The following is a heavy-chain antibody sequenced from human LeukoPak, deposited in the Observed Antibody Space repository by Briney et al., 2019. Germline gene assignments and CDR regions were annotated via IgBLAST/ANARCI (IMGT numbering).Heavy chain of an antibody. D-gene: IGHD2-21*02. CDR1: GGSISSYY. CDR3: ARDLPYCGGDCYSGV. J-gene: IGHJ4*02. CDR2: IYYSGST. V-gene: IGHV4-59*12. Sequence: RSETLSLTCTVSGGSISSYYWSWIRQPPGKGLEWIGYIYYSGSTNYNPSLKSRVTISVDTSKNQFSLKLSSVTAADTAVYYWARDLPYCGGDCYSGVWGQGTLVTVSA.